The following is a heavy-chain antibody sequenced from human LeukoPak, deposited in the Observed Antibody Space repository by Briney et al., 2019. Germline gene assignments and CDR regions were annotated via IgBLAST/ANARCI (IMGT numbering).Heavy chain of an antibody. V-gene: IGHV3-74*01. D-gene: IGHD3-22*01. CDR2: TNSDGSST. CDR1: GFTFSSYA. CDR3: ATGLSSGKIDY. J-gene: IGHJ4*02. Sequence: PGGSLRLSCAASGFTFSSYAMSWVRQAPGKGLVWVSRTNSDGSSTSYADSVKGRFTISRDNAKNTLYLQMNSLRAEDTAVYYCATGLSSGKIDYWGQGTLVTVSS.